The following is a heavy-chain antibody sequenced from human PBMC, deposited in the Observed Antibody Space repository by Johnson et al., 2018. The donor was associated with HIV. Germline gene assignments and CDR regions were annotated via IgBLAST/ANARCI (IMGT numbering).Heavy chain of an antibody. CDR3: ARDSTPWCDYYVDYSFDI. CDR1: GFTFSDYY. V-gene: IGHV3-11*04. J-gene: IGHJ3*02. CDR2: ISSSGSTK. Sequence: QVQLVESGGGLVQPGGSLRLSCAASGFTFSDYYMSWIRQAPGKGLEWVSYISSSGSTKYYADSVKGRFTISRDNAKNSLLLQMNSLRAEDTAIYYCARDSTPWCDYYVDYSFDIWGQGTMVTVSS. D-gene: IGHD3-22*01.